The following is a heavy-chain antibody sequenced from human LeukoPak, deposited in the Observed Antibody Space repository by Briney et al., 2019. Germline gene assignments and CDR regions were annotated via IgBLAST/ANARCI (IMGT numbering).Heavy chain of an antibody. CDR2: MKSNNGHT. CDR1: GYTFTSFD. V-gene: IGHV1-8*01. D-gene: IGHD1-1*01. J-gene: IGHJ4*02. CDR3: ARVYNWNGYYPDY. Sequence: ASVKASCKASGYTFTSFDFNWVRQATGQGLEWMGWMKSNNGHTGYAQKFQGRVTMTRDTSISTAYMELSSLTFEDTAVYYCARVYNWNGYYPDYWGQGTLVTVSS.